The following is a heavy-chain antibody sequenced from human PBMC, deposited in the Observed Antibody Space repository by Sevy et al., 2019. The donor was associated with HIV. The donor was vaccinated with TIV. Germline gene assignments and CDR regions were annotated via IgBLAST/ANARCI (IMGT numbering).Heavy chain of an antibody. J-gene: IGHJ4*02. D-gene: IGHD3-10*01. CDR2: ISSSSYI. CDR3: ARDVEHSSNPPRGNCDY. Sequence: GGSLRLSCAASGFTFSSYSMNWVRQAPGKGLEWVSSISSSSYIYYADSVKGRFTISRDNAKNSLYLQMNSLRAEDTAVYYCARDVEHSSNPPRGNCDYWGQGTLVTVSS. V-gene: IGHV3-21*01. CDR1: GFTFSSYS.